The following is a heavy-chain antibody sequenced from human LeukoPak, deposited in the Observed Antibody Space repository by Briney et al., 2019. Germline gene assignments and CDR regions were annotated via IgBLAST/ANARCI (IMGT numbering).Heavy chain of an antibody. CDR3: ARDSREQWLVEFYGMDV. CDR1: GGTFSSYA. Sequence: GSSVKVSCKASGGTFSSYAISWVRQAPGQGLEWMGGIIPIFGTANYAQKFQGRVTITTDESTSTAYMELSSLRSEDTAVYYCARDSREQWLVEFYGMDVWGQGTTVTVSS. V-gene: IGHV1-69*05. D-gene: IGHD6-19*01. CDR2: IIPIFGTA. J-gene: IGHJ6*02.